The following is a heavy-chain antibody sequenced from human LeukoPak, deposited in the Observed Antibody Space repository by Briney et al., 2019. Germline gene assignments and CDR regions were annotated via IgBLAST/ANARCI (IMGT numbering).Heavy chain of an antibody. Sequence: SETLSLTCAVYGGSFSGYYWSWIRQPPGKGLEWIGEINHSGSTNYNPSLKSRVTISVDTSKNQFSLKLSSVTAADTAVYYCARGRYCSSTSCYNYYYYYYMDVWGKGTTVTVSS. D-gene: IGHD2-2*01. CDR3: ARGRYCSSTSCYNYYYYYYMDV. V-gene: IGHV4-34*01. CDR1: GGSFSGYY. CDR2: INHSGST. J-gene: IGHJ6*03.